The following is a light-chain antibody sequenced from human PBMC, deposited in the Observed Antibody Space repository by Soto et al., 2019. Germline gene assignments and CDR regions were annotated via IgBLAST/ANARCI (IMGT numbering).Light chain of an antibody. Sequence: EIVLTQSPTTLSLSPGERVTLSCRASQSITNHLDWYQHKAGQPPRLLIYDASNRANGIPARFSGSGFGTDFTLTISIREPEHFAVYSCQRRGYWLPGATFGAGTRV. CDR2: DAS. J-gene: IGKJ4*02. CDR1: QSITNH. CDR3: QRRGYWLPGAT. V-gene: IGKV3-11*01.